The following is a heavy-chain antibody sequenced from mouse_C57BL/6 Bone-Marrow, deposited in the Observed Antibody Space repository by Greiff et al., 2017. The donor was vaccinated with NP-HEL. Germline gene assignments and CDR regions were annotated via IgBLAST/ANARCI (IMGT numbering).Heavy chain of an antibody. CDR3: ARHEEYRYSNPVGFDY. CDR2: ISSGGIFP. J-gene: IGHJ2*01. Sequence: EVKRVESGGDLVKPGGSLKLSCAASGSTFSSYGMSWVRQTPDKRLGGVATISSGGIFPYSPNSVRGRLHISRDNAKNTLYLRMRSLESEDTAMYYCARHEEYRYSNPVGFDYWGKGTTLTVSS. V-gene: IGHV5-6*01. CDR1: GSTFSSYG. D-gene: IGHD2-5*01.